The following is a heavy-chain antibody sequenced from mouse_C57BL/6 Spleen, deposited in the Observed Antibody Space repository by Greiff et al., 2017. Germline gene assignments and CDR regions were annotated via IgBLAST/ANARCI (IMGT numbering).Heavy chain of an antibody. D-gene: IGHD1-1*01. V-gene: IGHV2-2*01. J-gene: IGHJ1*03. CDR2: IWSGGST. CDR3: ARSVVVAVRYWYFDV. Sequence: QVQLKESGPGLVQPSQSLSITCTVSGFSLTSYGVHWVRQSPGKGLEWLGVIWSGGSTDYNAAFISRLSISKDNSKSQVFFTMNSLQADDTAIYYGARSVVVAVRYWYFDVWGTGTTVTVSS. CDR1: GFSLTSYG.